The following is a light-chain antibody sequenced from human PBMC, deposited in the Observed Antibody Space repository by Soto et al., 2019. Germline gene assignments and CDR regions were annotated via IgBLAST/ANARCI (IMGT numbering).Light chain of an antibody. CDR1: GSDVGGYDY. CDR3: SSYTSSSTLI. V-gene: IGLV2-14*03. CDR2: DVS. J-gene: IGLJ2*01. Sequence: QSALTQPASVSGSPGQSITISCTGTGSDVGGYDYVSWYQHHPGKAPKLMIFDVSTRPSGISIRFSGSKSGGRGALTISGLQAEDEADFYCSSYTSSSTLIFGGGTKLTVL.